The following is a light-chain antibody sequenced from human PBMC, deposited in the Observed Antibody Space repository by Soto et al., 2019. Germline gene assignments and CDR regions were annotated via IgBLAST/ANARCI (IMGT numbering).Light chain of an antibody. CDR1: QSVLYSSNNKNY. CDR3: QQYESTPPT. J-gene: IGKJ2*01. Sequence: DIVMTQSPDSLAVSLGERATINCKSSQSVLYSSNNKNYLAWYQQRPGQPPKLLIYWASTRESGVPDRFSGSGSGTDFTPTITSLQAEDVAVYYYQQYESTPPTFGQGTKLEI. V-gene: IGKV4-1*01. CDR2: WAS.